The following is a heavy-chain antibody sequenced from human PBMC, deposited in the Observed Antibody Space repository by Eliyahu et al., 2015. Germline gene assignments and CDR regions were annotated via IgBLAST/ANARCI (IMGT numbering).Heavy chain of an antibody. CDR3: VRSPRGVRDPGYFDF. D-gene: IGHD3-10*01. J-gene: IGHJ4*02. Sequence: EVQLVESGGGLVQPGRSLRLSCTVSGFTFADHSMTWVRQAPGTGLEWVGFIRSKVFGGTTEYAASVKGRFTISRDDSKSIAYLQMKNLEAEDTAIYYCVRSPRGVRDPGYFDFWGQGTLVTVSS. CDR2: IRSKVFGGTT. CDR1: GFTFADHS. V-gene: IGHV3-49*04.